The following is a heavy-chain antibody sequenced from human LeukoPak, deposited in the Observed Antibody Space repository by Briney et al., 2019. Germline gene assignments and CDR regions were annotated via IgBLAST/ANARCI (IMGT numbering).Heavy chain of an antibody. CDR3: ARDLDYCSGGSCYWNWFDP. Sequence: ASVKVSCKASGYTFTGYYMHWVRQAPGQGLEWMGWINPNSGGTNYAQKFQGRVTMTRDTSISTAYMELSGLRSDDTAVYYCARDLDYCSGGSCYWNWFDPWGQGTLVTVSS. CDR2: INPNSGGT. D-gene: IGHD2-15*01. V-gene: IGHV1-2*02. CDR1: GYTFTGYY. J-gene: IGHJ5*02.